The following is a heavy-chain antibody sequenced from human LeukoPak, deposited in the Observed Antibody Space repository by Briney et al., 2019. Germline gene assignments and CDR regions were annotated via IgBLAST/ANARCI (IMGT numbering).Heavy chain of an antibody. V-gene: IGHV3-11*01. CDR1: GFTFSDYY. D-gene: IGHD3-3*01. J-gene: IGHJ4*02. Sequence: PGGSLRLSCAASGFTFSDYYMSWIRQAPGKGLEWVSYISSSGSTIYYADSVKGRFTISRDNAKNSLYLQMNSLRAEDTAVYYCAREYYDFWSGYSRFDYWGQGTLVTVSS. CDR3: AREYYDFWSGYSRFDY. CDR2: ISSSGSTI.